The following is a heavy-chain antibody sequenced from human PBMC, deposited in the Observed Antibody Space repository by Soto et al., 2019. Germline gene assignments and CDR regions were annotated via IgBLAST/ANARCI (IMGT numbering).Heavy chain of an antibody. D-gene: IGHD3-10*01. CDR2: IDPSDSYT. CDR3: ARCDYGSGRYYTYYYYYGMDV. Sequence: GESLKISCKGSGYSFTSYWISWVRQMPGKGLEWMGRIDPSDSYTNYSPSFQGHVTISADESISTAYLQWSSLKASDTAMYYCARCDYGSGRYYTYYYYYGMDVWGQGTTVTGSS. CDR1: GYSFTSYW. J-gene: IGHJ6*02. V-gene: IGHV5-10-1*01.